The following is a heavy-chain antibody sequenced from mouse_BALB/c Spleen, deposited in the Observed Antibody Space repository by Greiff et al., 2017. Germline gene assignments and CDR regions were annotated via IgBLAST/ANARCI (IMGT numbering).Heavy chain of an antibody. D-gene: IGHD2-4*01. CDR2: ISSGGSYT. CDR3: ARSRGITRVYAMDY. Sequence: EVMLVESGGGLVKPGGSLKLSCAASGFTFSSYAMSWVRQTPAKRLEWVATISSGGSYTYYPDSVKGRFTISRDNAKNTLYLQMSSLRSEDTAMYYCARSRGITRVYAMDYWGQGTSVTVSS. J-gene: IGHJ4*01. V-gene: IGHV5-9-1*01. CDR1: GFTFSSYA.